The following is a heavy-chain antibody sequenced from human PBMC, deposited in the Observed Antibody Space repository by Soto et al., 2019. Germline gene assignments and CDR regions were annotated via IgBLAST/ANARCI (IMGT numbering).Heavy chain of an antibody. CDR1: GGSISSGGYY. J-gene: IGHJ4*02. V-gene: IGHV4-31*03. CDR3: ASSSGARYYAY. Sequence: QVQLQESGPGLLKPSQTLSLTCTVSGGSISSGGYYWSCIRQHPGKGREWIGDICDSGSTYYNPSLKRRVTIPVDTSRNQSSLKLSSVPAAATAVYYCASSSGARYYAYWGQGTLFTVSS. D-gene: IGHD2-15*01. CDR2: ICDSGST.